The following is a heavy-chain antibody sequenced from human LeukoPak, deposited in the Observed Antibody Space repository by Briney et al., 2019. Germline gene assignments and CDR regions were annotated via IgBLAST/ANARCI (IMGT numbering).Heavy chain of an antibody. CDR1: GFNFNSYS. CDR3: AKGGSHFQD. Sequence: GGSRRLSCAASGFNFNSYSMNWVRQAPGKGLEWVSSISNDNNYIYYTDSVKGRFTISRDYAKSSLYLQMTSLRAEDTAVYYCAKGGSHFQDWGQGTLVTVSS. J-gene: IGHJ1*01. D-gene: IGHD1-26*01. V-gene: IGHV3-21*06. CDR2: ISNDNNYI.